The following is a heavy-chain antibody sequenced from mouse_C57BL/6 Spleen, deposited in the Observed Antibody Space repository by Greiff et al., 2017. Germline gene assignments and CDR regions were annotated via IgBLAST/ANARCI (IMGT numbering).Heavy chain of an antibody. CDR3: ASLYSNFLFGY. V-gene: IGHV1-4*01. J-gene: IGHJ2*01. CDR1: GYTFTSYT. CDR2: INPSSGYT. D-gene: IGHD2-5*01. Sequence: VKLQESGAELARPGASVKMSCKASGYTFTSYTMHWVKQRPGQGLEWIGYINPSSGYTKYNQKFKDKATLTADKSSSTAYMQLSSLTSEDSAVYYCASLYSNFLFGYWGQGTTLTVSS.